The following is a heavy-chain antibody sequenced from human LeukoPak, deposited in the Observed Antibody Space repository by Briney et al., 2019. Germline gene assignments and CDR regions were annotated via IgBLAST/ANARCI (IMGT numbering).Heavy chain of an antibody. CDR1: GGSISSYY. Sequence: PSETLSLTCTVSGGSISSYYWSWIRQPPGKGLEGVGYIYYSGSTNYNPSLKRRVTISVDPSTNQFSLRLSSLTAAHTAVYYCARLTMVRGVIAPYYYGMDFWGQGTTVTVSS. CDR2: IYYSGST. V-gene: IGHV4-59*08. D-gene: IGHD3-10*01. CDR3: ARLTMVRGVIAPYYYGMDF. J-gene: IGHJ6*02.